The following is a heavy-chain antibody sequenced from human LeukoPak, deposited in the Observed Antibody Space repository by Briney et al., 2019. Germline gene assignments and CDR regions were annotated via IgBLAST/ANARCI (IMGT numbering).Heavy chain of an antibody. V-gene: IGHV1-18*01. CDR2: ISAYNGNT. CDR3: ARQVQAYDSSGLTAEAHDAFDI. CDR1: GYTFTSYG. D-gene: IGHD3-22*01. J-gene: IGHJ3*02. Sequence: ASVKVSCKASGYTFTSYGISWVRQAPGQGLEWMGWISAYNGNTNYAQKLQGRVTMTTDTSTSTAYMELRSLRSDDTAVYYCARQVQAYDSSGLTAEAHDAFDIWGQGTMVTVSS.